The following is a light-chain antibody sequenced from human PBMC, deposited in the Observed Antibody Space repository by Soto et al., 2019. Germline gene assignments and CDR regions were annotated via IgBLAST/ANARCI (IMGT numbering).Light chain of an antibody. V-gene: IGLV2-14*01. CDR2: DVS. CDR1: SRDVGGYNY. J-gene: IGLJ2*01. CDR3: SSYTSSSTSVV. Sequence: QSALTQPASVSGSPGQSITISCTGTSRDVGGYNYVSWYQQHPGKAPKLMIYDVSNRPSGVSNRFSGSKSGNTASLTISGLQAEDEADYSCSSYTSSSTSVVFGGGTKLTVL.